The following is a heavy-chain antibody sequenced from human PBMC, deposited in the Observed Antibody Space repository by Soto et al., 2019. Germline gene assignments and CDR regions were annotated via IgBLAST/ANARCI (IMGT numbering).Heavy chain of an antibody. J-gene: IGHJ6*02. CDR1: GGAFSGHA. V-gene: IGHV1-69*01. CDR2: IIPFFKGT. CDR3: ARDVPLNYYDGTYSYYALDV. D-gene: IGHD3-16*01. Sequence: QVQLVQSGAEVKKPGSWVKVSCKASGGAFSGHAISWLRQAPGQGLEWMGQIIPFFKGTKYAQNFQGRVTITPDDSTSTAYMDLSSLTSEDTAVYYCARDVPLNYYDGTYSYYALDVWGQGTTVTVSS.